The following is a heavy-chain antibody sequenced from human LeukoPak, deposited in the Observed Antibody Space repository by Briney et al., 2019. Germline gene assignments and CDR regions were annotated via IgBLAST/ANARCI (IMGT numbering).Heavy chain of an antibody. Sequence: SETLSLTCTVSGGSISSSSYYWGWIRQPPGKGLEWIGSIYYSGSTYYNPSLKSRVTISVDTSKNQFSLKLSSVTAADTAVYYCARHMDFHDAFDIWGQGTMVTVSS. CDR2: IYYSGST. J-gene: IGHJ3*02. D-gene: IGHD3/OR15-3a*01. CDR1: GGSISSSSYY. CDR3: ARHMDFHDAFDI. V-gene: IGHV4-39*01.